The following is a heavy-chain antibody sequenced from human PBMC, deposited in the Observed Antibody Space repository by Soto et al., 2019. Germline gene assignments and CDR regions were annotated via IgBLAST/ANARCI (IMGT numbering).Heavy chain of an antibody. CDR1: GGSFSGYY. D-gene: IGHD3-3*01. CDR3: ARTQCGYDFWSGYSDITFDY. Sequence: TLSLTCAVYGGSFSGYYWSWIRQPPGKALEWLARIDWDDDKYYSTSLKTRLTISKDTSKNQVVLTMTNMDPVDTATYYCARTQCGYDFWSGYSDITFDYWGQGTLVTVSS. J-gene: IGHJ4*02. V-gene: IGHV2-70*11. CDR2: IDWDDDK.